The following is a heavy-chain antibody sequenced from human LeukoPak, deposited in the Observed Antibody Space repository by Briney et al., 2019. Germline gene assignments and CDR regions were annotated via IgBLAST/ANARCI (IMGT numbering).Heavy chain of an antibody. CDR2: FYISGST. D-gene: IGHD4-11*01. CDR1: GGSISSYY. Sequence: PSETLSLTCTVSGGSISSYYWSWIRQPPGKGLEWIGRFYISGSTNYNPSLKSRVTMSVDTSNNQFSLMQNSVTAADTAVYYCARDFLLQSEGLFHYWGQGTLVTVSA. CDR3: ARDFLLQSEGLFHY. J-gene: IGHJ4*02. V-gene: IGHV4-4*07.